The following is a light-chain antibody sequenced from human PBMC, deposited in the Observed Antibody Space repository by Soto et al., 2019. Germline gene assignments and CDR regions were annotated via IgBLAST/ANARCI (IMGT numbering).Light chain of an antibody. Sequence: EAGISQSASTLSVSPGARAPLSCRSSQSVISNLAWYQQKPGQAPRLLIYGASTRAAIIPARFSGSGSGTEFTLTISSLQSEDFAVYYCQQYNKWPRTFGQATKV. J-gene: IGKJ1*01. CDR1: QSVISN. CDR3: QQYNKWPRT. V-gene: IGKV3-15*01. CDR2: GAS.